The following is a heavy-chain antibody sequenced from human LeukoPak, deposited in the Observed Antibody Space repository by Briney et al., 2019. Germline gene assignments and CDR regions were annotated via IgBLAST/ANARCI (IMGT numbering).Heavy chain of an antibody. CDR3: ANGLTLEY. Sequence: GGSLRLSCAASGFTFSSYAMSWVRQVPGKGLEWVSGISGSGDSTYYADSVKGRFTISRDNAKNTLYVQMNSLRAEDTAVYYCANGLTLEYWGQGTLVTVSS. CDR1: GFTFSSYA. CDR2: ISGSGDST. V-gene: IGHV3-23*01. D-gene: IGHD3-9*01. J-gene: IGHJ4*02.